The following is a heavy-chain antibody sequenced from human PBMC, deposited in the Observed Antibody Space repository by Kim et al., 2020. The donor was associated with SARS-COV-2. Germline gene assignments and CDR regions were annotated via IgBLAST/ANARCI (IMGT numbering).Heavy chain of an antibody. CDR1: GFIFSGST. D-gene: IGHD3-9*01. CDR3: ATYIDYFFNY. J-gene: IGHJ4*02. CDR2: IRSKPKNYAT. Sequence: GGSLRLSCAASGFIFSGSTIHWVRQASGKGLEWVGRIRSKPKNYATEYAVSVTGRFTVSRDDSKNTAYLQMNGLKTEDTAVYYCATYIDYFFNYWGQGILVPVSS. V-gene: IGHV3-73*01.